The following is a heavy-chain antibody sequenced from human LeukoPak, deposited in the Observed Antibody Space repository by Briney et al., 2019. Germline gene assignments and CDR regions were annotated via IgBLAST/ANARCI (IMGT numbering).Heavy chain of an antibody. CDR3: ARGKITFGY. CDR1: GGSISSDY. V-gene: IGHV4-59*01. CDR2: IYYSGST. J-gene: IGHJ4*02. D-gene: IGHD3-10*01. Sequence: SETLSLTCTVSGGSISSDYWSWTRQPPGKGLEWIGYIYYSGSTNYNPSLKSRVTISEDTSKNQFSLKLSSVTAADTAVYYCARGKITFGYWGQGTLVTVSS.